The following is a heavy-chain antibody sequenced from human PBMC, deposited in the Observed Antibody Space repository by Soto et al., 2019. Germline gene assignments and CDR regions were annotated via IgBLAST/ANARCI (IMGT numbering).Heavy chain of an antibody. CDR1: GFTFSSYS. Sequence: GGSLRLSCAASGFTFSSYSMNWVRQAPGKGLEWVSSISSSSSYIYYADSVKGRFTISRDNAKNSLYLQMNSLRAEDTAVYYCARDLSQHYDFWSGYLRSYYMDVWGKGTTVTVSS. CDR2: ISSSSSYI. V-gene: IGHV3-21*01. D-gene: IGHD3-3*01. J-gene: IGHJ6*03. CDR3: ARDLSQHYDFWSGYLRSYYMDV.